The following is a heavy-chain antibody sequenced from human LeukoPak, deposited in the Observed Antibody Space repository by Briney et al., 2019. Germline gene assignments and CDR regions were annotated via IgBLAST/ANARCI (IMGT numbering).Heavy chain of an antibody. J-gene: IGHJ4*02. V-gene: IGHV4-38-2*02. CDR2: IYHSGST. D-gene: IGHD3-16*02. Sequence: ASETLSLTCTVSGYSISSDYYWGWIRQPPGRELEWIGTIYHSGSTYYNPSLKSRVTISVDTSKNQFSLKLSSVTAADTAVYYCARYDVWGTYRAFDYWGQGTLVTVSS. CDR3: ARYDVWGTYRAFDY. CDR1: GYSISSDYY.